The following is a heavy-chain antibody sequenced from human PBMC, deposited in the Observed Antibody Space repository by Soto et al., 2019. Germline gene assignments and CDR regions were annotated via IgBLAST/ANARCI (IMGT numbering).Heavy chain of an antibody. Sequence: ASVKVSCKASGYTFTSYYMHWVRQAPGQGLEWMGKINPSGGSTSYAQKFQGRVTMTRDTSTSTVYMELSSLRSEDTAVYYCASWGIVVVITENDAFDIWGQGTIVTVSS. CDR3: ASWGIVVVITENDAFDI. CDR1: GYTFTSYY. CDR2: INPSGGST. D-gene: IGHD3-22*01. J-gene: IGHJ3*02. V-gene: IGHV1-46*01.